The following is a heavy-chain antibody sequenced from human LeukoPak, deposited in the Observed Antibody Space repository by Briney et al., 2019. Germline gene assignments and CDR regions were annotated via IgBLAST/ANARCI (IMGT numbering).Heavy chain of an antibody. Sequence: VASVKVSCKASGGTFSSYAISWVRQAPGQGLEWMGGIIPIFGTANYAQKFQGRVTITADKSTSTAYMELSSLRSEDTAVYYCAREDPIAAAGTSWFDPWGQGTLVTVSS. CDR3: AREDPIAAAGTSWFDP. J-gene: IGHJ5*02. CDR2: IIPIFGTA. V-gene: IGHV1-69*06. D-gene: IGHD6-13*01. CDR1: GGTFSSYA.